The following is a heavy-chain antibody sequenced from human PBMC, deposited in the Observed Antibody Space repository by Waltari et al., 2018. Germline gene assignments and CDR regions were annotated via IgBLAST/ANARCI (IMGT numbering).Heavy chain of an antibody. CDR2: ISGSGGST. Sequence: EVQLLESGGGLVQPGGSLRLSCAASGFTFSSYAMSWVRQAPGKGLEWVSAISGSGGSTYYADSVKGRFTISRDNSKNTLYLQMNSLRAEDTAVYYCAKGSILAYYDSSGYFFDLWGRGTLVIVSS. V-gene: IGHV3-23*01. CDR1: GFTFSSYA. D-gene: IGHD3-22*01. J-gene: IGHJ2*01. CDR3: AKGSILAYYDSSGYFFDL.